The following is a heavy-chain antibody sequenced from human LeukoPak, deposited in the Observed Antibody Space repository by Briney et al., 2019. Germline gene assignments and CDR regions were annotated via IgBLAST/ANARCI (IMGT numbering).Heavy chain of an antibody. Sequence: ASVKVSCKASGYTFTSYDIHWVRQATGQGLEWMGWMNPNSGNTGYAQKFQGRVTMTRNTSISTAYMELSSLRSEDTAVYYCARVYDFWSGYYRGYYYGMDVWGQGTTVTVSS. CDR2: MNPNSGNT. CDR1: GYTFTSYD. V-gene: IGHV1-8*01. D-gene: IGHD3-3*01. CDR3: ARVYDFWSGYYRGYYYGMDV. J-gene: IGHJ6*02.